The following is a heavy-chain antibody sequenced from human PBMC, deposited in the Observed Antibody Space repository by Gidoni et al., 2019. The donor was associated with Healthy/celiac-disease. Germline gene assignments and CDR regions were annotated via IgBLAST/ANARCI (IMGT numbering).Heavy chain of an antibody. CDR3: AREGVYCSSTSCYALRGLHYYMDV. Sequence: QVQLQQWGAGLLKPSETLSLTCAVYGGSFSGYYWRWIRQPPGKGLEWIGEINNSGNTNYNPSLKSRVTISVDTSKNQFALKLSSVTAADTAVYYCAREGVYCSSTSCYALRGLHYYMDVWGKGTTVTVSS. V-gene: IGHV4-34*01. CDR2: INNSGNT. D-gene: IGHD2-2*01. CDR1: GGSFSGYY. J-gene: IGHJ6*03.